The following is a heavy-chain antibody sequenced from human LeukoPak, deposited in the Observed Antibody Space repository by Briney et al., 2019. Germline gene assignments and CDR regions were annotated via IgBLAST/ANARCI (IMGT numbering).Heavy chain of an antibody. CDR2: INHSGST. J-gene: IGHJ4*02. CDR3: ARHYGP. Sequence: SETLSLTCAVYGGSFSGYYWSWIRQPPGKGLEWIGEINHSGSTNYNPSLKSRVTISVDTSKDQFSLKLNSVTATDTAVYYCARHYGPWGQGTLVTVSS. CDR1: GGSFSGYY. V-gene: IGHV4-34*01. D-gene: IGHD3-16*01.